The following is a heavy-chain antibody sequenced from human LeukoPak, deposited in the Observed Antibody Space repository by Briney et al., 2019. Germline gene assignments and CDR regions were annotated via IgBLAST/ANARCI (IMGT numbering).Heavy chain of an antibody. V-gene: IGHV4-39*07. CDR3: ARTTEGYAGGPGYSYYYYMDV. CDR1: GGSISSHTYY. J-gene: IGHJ6*03. D-gene: IGHD5-12*01. CDR2: ISYSGST. Sequence: PSETLSLTCSVSGGSISSHTYYWGWIRQPPGKGLEWIASISYSGSTYNNPSLKSRVTISVDTSKSQVSLKLRSVTAADTAVYYCARTTEGYAGGPGYSYYYYMDVWGKGTTVTISS.